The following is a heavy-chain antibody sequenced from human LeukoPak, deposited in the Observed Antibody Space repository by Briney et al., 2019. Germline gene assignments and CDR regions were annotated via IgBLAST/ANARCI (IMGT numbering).Heavy chain of an antibody. Sequence: GGSLRLSCAASGFTFSSYNMNWVRQAPGKGLEWVSYISSSGSTIYYADSVKGRFTISRDNSKNTLYLQMNSLRAEDTAVYYCAKGIVGATVDFDYWGQGTLVTVSS. CDR1: GFTFSSYN. CDR3: AKGIVGATVDFDY. V-gene: IGHV3-48*01. J-gene: IGHJ4*02. D-gene: IGHD1-26*01. CDR2: ISSSGSTI.